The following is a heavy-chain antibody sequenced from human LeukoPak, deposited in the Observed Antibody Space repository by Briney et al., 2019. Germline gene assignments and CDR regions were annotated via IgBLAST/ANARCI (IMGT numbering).Heavy chain of an antibody. CDR1: GFTFSSYA. D-gene: IGHD1-26*01. CDR2: ISYDGSNK. V-gene: IGHV3-30-3*01. Sequence: GGSLRLSCAASGFTFSSYAMHWVRQAPGKGLEWVAVISYDGSNKYYADSVEGRFTISRDNSKNTLYLQMNSLRAEDTAVYYCARDLGGSYNYWGQGTLVTVSS. CDR3: ARDLGGSYNY. J-gene: IGHJ4*02.